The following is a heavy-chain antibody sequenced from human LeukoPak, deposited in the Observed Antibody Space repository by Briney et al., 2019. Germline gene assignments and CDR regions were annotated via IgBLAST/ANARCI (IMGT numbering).Heavy chain of an antibody. CDR2: IYYTGSS. J-gene: IGHJ4*02. Sequence: SETLSLTCTVSGASINSHFWSSIRQPPGKGLEWAGSIYYTGSSNYNPSLESRVTISVDTSKNQFSLKLSSVTAADTAVYYCARGRYYFDYWGQGTLVSVSS. CDR1: GASINSHF. CDR3: ARGRYYFDY. V-gene: IGHV4-59*08.